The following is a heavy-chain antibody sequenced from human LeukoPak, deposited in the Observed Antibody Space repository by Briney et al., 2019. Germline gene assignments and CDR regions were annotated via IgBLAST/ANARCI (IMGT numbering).Heavy chain of an antibody. Sequence: GGSLRLSCAASGFTFSRYAMHWVRQAPGEGLSWVAVIAYDGGKAYYTDSVKGRFTIFRDNSKNTLYLQMNRLRPEDTAIYYCAKGRIQSYMAPEYWGQGTLVAVSS. J-gene: IGHJ4*02. CDR3: AKGRIQSYMAPEY. D-gene: IGHD4-11*01. CDR1: GFTFSRYA. V-gene: IGHV3-30*04. CDR2: IAYDGGKA.